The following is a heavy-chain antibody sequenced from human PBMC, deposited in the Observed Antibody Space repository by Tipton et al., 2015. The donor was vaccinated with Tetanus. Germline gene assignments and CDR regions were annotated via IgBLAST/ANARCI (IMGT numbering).Heavy chain of an antibody. D-gene: IGHD6-19*01. CDR2: INEDGSGN. J-gene: IGHJ6*02. CDR1: GFTFSRFW. CDR3: ARSIAVSGYYYYGMDV. Sequence: SLRLSCAASGFTFSRFWMTWGRQAPGKGLEWVANINEDGSGNYYVDSVKGRFTISRDNAGNSLFLQMNSLRVEDTAVYYCARSIAVSGYYYYGMDVWGQGTTVIVSS. V-gene: IGHV3-7*01.